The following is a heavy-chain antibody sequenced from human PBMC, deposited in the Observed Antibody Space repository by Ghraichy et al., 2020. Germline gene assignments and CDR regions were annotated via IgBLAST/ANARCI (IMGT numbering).Heavy chain of an antibody. Sequence: ASVKVSCKASGYTFTGYYMHWVRQAPGQGLEWMGWINPNSGGTNYAQKFQGRVTMTRDTSISTAYMELSRLRSDDTAVYYCARTFRPRGGYFDYWGQGTLVTVSS. J-gene: IGHJ4*02. CDR1: GYTFTGYY. CDR2: INPNSGGT. V-gene: IGHV1-2*02. CDR3: ARTFRPRGGYFDY.